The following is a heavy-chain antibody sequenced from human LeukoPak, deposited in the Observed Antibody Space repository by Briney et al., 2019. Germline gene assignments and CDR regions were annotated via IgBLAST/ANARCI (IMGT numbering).Heavy chain of an antibody. CDR2: INWDGGST. V-gene: IGHV3-43D*03. Sequence: SGGSLRLSCAASGFTFDDHAMHWVRQTPGKGLEWVSLINWDGGSTYYADSVKGRFTISRDNSKNSLYLQMNSLRAEDTALYYCAKAKYSSGWYSYMENWGQGTLVTVSS. CDR3: AKAKYSSGWYSYMEN. J-gene: IGHJ4*02. D-gene: IGHD6-19*01. CDR1: GFTFDDHA.